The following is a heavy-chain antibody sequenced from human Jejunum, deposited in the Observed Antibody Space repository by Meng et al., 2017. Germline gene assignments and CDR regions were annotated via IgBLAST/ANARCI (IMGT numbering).Heavy chain of an antibody. CDR1: GYSFTSYW. V-gene: IGHV5-51*01. D-gene: IGHD3-10*01. J-gene: IGHJ4*02. Sequence: GESLKISCKGSGYSFTSYWIGWVRQMPGKGLEWMGIIYPADSDTRYSPSFQGQVTISADKSISTAYLQWSSLKASDTAIYYCASPLYYGSGTFDYWGQGTLVTVSS. CDR2: IYPADSDT. CDR3: ASPLYYGSGTFDY.